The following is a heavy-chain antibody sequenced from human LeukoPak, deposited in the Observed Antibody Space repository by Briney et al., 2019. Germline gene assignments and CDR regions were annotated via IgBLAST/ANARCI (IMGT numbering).Heavy chain of an antibody. CDR3: ARNPITIFGVVIIGYFDY. V-gene: IGHV6-1*01. CDR2: TYYRSKWYN. CDR1: GDSVSSNSAA. J-gene: IGHJ4*02. D-gene: IGHD3-3*01. Sequence: SQTLSLTCAISGDSVSSNSAAWNWIRQSPSRGLEWLGRTYYRSKWYNDYAVSVKSRITINPDTSKNQFSLQLNSVTPEDTAVYYCARNPITIFGVVIIGYFDYWGQGTLVTVSS.